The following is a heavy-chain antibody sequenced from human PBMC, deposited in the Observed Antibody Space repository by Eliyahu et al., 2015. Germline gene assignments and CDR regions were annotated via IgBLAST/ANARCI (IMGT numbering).Heavy chain of an antibody. CDR2: IYSSGST. CDR1: GGSIXPHY. J-gene: IGHJ4*02. Sequence: QVQLQESGPGLVKPSETLSLTCTVSGGSIXPHYWSWIRXPAGKGLEGFGRIYSSGSTNYNPPLKSRVTMSVDTTKNQFSLKLTSMSAADTAVYYCAKVDGGNAGIDYWGQGTLVTVSS. D-gene: IGHD4-23*01. V-gene: IGHV4-4*07. CDR3: AKVDGGNAGIDY.